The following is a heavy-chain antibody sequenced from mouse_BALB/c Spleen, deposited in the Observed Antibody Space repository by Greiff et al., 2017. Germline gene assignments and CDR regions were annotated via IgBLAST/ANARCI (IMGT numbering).Heavy chain of an antibody. D-gene: IGHD4-1*01. Sequence: QVHVKQSGAELAKPGASVKMSCKASGYTFTSYWMHWVKQRPGQGLEWIGYINPSTGYTEYNQKFKDKATLTADKSSSTAYMQLSSLTSEDSAVYYCARRTGTRGTYFDYWGQGTTLTVSS. V-gene: IGHV1-7*01. CDR1: GYTFTSYW. J-gene: IGHJ2*01. CDR3: ARRTGTRGTYFDY. CDR2: INPSTGYT.